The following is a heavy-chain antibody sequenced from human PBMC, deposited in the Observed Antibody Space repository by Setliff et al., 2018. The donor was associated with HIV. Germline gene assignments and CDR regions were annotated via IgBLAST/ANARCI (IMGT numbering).Heavy chain of an antibody. CDR1: GGSFSEYY. J-gene: IGHJ6*03. CDR3: ARGATLLPGYSDRWEYFYMDV. CDR2: INHSGST. V-gene: IGHV4-34*01. Sequence: SETLSLTCAAYGGSFSEYYWSWIRQSPGKGLEWIGEINHSGSTHYNPPPESRATISVDTSKNQFSLRLNSVTAADTAVYYCARGATLLPGYSDRWEYFYMDVWGKGTTVTVSS. D-gene: IGHD5-12*01.